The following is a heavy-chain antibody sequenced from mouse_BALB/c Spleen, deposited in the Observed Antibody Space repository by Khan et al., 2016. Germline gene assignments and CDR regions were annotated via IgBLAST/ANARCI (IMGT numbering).Heavy chain of an antibody. V-gene: IGHV5-6-5*01. Sequence: EVELVESGGGLVKPGGSLKLSCAVSGFTFSSYAMSWVRQTPEKRLEWVASISSGGSSFYPDILKDRFTISRDNARNILSLQMSSLRSEDTAMYYCTTKVYYFDYWGQGTTLTVSS. J-gene: IGHJ2*01. CDR3: TTKVYYFDY. CDR1: GFTFSSYA. CDR2: ISSGGSS.